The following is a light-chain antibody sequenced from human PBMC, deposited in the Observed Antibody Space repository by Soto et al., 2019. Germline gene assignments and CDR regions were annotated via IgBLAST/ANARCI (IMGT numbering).Light chain of an antibody. CDR1: QAISTW. V-gene: IGKV1D-12*01. Sequence: DIQMTQSPSSVSASVGDRVTITCRASQAISTWLAWYQQKPGKAPKLLIYAASNWQAGVPSRFSGSGAGTDFTLPISSLQPEDFATYYCQQANSFPRTFGQGPKVEIK. CDR3: QQANSFPRT. CDR2: AAS. J-gene: IGKJ1*01.